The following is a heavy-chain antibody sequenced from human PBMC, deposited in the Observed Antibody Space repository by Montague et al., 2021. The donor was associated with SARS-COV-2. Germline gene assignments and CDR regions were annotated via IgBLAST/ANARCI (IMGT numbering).Heavy chain of an antibody. CDR1: GFSLSTSGMC. J-gene: IGHJ4*02. Sequence: VKPTQTLTLTCTFSGFSLSTSGMCVSWIRQPPGKALEWLAXXDWDDDKYYSTSLKTRLTISKDTSKNQVVLTMTNMDPVDTATYYCARSFSIFGVVIIPAYFDYWGQGTLVTVSS. D-gene: IGHD3-3*01. V-gene: IGHV2-70*01. CDR3: ARSFSIFGVVIIPAYFDY. CDR2: XDWDDDK.